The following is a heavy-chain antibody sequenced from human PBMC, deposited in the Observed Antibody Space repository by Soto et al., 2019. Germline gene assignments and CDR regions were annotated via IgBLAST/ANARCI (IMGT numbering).Heavy chain of an antibody. J-gene: IGHJ4*02. CDR3: ARGRYGDY. Sequence: QVHLVQSGAEVKKPGASVKVSCKGSGYIFTTYGITWVRQAPGQGLEWMGWISAHNGNTNYAQKLQGRVTVTRDTSTSTAYMELRNLRYDDTAVYYWARGRYGDYWGQGALVTVSS. CDR1: GYIFTTYG. V-gene: IGHV1-18*01. D-gene: IGHD1-1*01. CDR2: ISAHNGNT.